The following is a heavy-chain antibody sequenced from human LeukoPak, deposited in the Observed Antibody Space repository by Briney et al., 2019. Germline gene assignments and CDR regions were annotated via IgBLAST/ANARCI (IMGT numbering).Heavy chain of an antibody. CDR2: IYPRDSHS. CDR1: GYSFNTYW. CDR3: ARSYYDRGDAFDI. J-gene: IGHJ3*02. Sequence: GESLKISCTGSGYSFNTYWIGWVRQMPGKGLEWMGIIYPRDSHSRYSPSFQGQVTISVDKSISTAYLHWSSLKASDTAMYYCARSYYDRGDAFDIWGQGTMVTVSS. D-gene: IGHD3-16*01. V-gene: IGHV5-51*01.